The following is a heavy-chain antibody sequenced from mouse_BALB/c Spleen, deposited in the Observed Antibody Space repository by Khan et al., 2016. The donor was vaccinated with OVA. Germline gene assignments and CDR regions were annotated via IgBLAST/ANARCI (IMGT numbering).Heavy chain of an antibody. D-gene: IGHD2-14*01. V-gene: IGHV2-2*01. Sequence: QVQLKQSGPGLVLPSQSLSITCTVSGFSLTTYGIHWVRQSPGKGLEWMGVIWSDGTTTFNAAFISRMSISHVNSKSPAVFKVNSLQPYDTAMDYDARNSYMYDFTYWGQGTLVTVSA. CDR1: GFSLTTYG. CDR2: IWSDGTT. J-gene: IGHJ3*01. CDR3: ARNSYMYDFTY.